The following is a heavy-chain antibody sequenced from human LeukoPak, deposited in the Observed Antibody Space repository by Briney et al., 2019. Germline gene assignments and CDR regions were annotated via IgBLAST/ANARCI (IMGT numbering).Heavy chain of an antibody. V-gene: IGHV1-69*13. J-gene: IGHJ4*02. Sequence: ASVKVSCKASGGTFSSYAISWVRQAPGQGLEWMGGIIPIFGTANYAQKFQGRVTITADESTSTAYMELSSLRSEDTAVYYCARSPWMSGYYPEDYWGQGTPVTVSS. CDR1: GGTFSSYA. CDR2: IIPIFGTA. D-gene: IGHD3-3*01. CDR3: ARSPWMSGYYPEDY.